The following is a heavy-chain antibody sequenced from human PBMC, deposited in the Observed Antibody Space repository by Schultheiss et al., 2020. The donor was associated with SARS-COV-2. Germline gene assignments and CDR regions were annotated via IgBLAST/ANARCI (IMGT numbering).Heavy chain of an antibody. V-gene: IGHV1-69*06. J-gene: IGHJ2*01. CDR3: ARTWYSGSYHYWYFDL. Sequence: SVKVSCKASGGTFSSYAISWVRQAPGQGLEWMGRIIPIFGTANYAQKFQGRVTITADKSTSTAYMELSSLRSEDTAVYYCARTWYSGSYHYWYFDLWGRGTLVTVSS. CDR2: IIPIFGTA. CDR1: GGTFSSYA. D-gene: IGHD1-26*01.